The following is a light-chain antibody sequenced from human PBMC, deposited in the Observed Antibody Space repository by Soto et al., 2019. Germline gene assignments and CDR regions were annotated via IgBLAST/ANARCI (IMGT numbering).Light chain of an antibody. Sequence: QSVLTQPPSASGTPGQRVTISCSGSSSNIGSNIVNWYQQVPGTAPKLLIYNNNQRLSGVPDRFSGSKSGTSASLALSGLQSEDEGDYYCAAWDGRLNGLIFGGGTKVTVL. V-gene: IGLV1-44*01. J-gene: IGLJ2*01. CDR3: AAWDGRLNGLI. CDR1: SSNIGSNI. CDR2: NNN.